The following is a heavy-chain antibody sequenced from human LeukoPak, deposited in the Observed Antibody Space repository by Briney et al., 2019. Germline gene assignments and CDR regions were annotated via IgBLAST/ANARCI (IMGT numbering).Heavy chain of an antibody. CDR3: ARFFSRPRYFDY. CDR2: INPNSGGT. Sequence: ASVKVSCKASGYTFTGYYMHWVRQAPGQGLEWMGWINPNSGGTNYAQKFQGRVTMTRDTSISTPYMELSRLRSDDTAVYYCARFFSRPRYFDYWGQGTLVTVSS. CDR1: GYTFTGYY. D-gene: IGHD6-6*01. V-gene: IGHV1-2*02. J-gene: IGHJ4*02.